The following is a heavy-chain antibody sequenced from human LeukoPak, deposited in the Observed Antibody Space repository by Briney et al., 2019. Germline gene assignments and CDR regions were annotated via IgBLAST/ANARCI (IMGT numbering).Heavy chain of an antibody. D-gene: IGHD2-15*01. CDR3: AKGSGSSCYSPCDY. CDR2: ICANDGNT. CDR1: GLTFRNYA. V-gene: IGHV3-23*01. Sequence: GGSLRLSCAASGLTFRNYAMSWVRQAPGKGLEWVSVICANDGNTYYADAVKGRFTISRDNSKDTLYLQMDSLRAEDTAVYYCAKGSGSSCYSPCDYWGQGILVTVSS. J-gene: IGHJ4*02.